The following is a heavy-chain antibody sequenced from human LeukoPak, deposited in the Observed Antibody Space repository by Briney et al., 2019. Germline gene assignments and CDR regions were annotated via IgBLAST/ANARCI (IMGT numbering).Heavy chain of an antibody. J-gene: IGHJ4*02. Sequence: ASVKVSCKASGYTFTSYDINWVRQATGQGLEWMGWMNPNSGNTGYAQKFQGRVTITRNTSISTAYMELSSLRSEDTAVYYCARVQTGYSSSPFDYWGQGTLVTVSS. CDR2: MNPNSGNT. V-gene: IGHV1-8*03. CDR3: ARVQTGYSSSPFDY. D-gene: IGHD6-13*01. CDR1: GYTFTSYD.